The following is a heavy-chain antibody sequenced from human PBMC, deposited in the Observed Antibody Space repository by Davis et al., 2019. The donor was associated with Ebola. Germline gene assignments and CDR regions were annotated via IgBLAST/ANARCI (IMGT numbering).Heavy chain of an antibody. D-gene: IGHD3-10*01. V-gene: IGHV3-48*04. Sequence: GESLKISCAASGFTFSSYWMSWVRVTPGKGLEWVSYISSSGSTIYYADSVKGRFTISRDNAKNSLYLQMNSLRAEDTAVYYCARDLTYYYGSGVPGGMDVWGQGTTVTVSS. CDR3: ARDLTYYYGSGVPGGMDV. CDR2: ISSSGSTI. J-gene: IGHJ6*02. CDR1: GFTFSSYW.